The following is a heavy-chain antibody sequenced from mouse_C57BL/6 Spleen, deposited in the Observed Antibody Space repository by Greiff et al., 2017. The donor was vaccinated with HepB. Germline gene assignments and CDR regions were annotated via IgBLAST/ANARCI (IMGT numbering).Heavy chain of an antibody. D-gene: IGHD1-1*01. CDR1: GYTFTSYG. V-gene: IGHV1-81*01. CDR3: ARSRDYYGSSYWYFDV. Sequence: VQLKESGAELARPGASVKLSCKASGYTFTSYGISWVKQRTGQGLEWIGEIYPRSGNTYYNEKFKGKATLTADKSSSTAYMELRSLTSEDSAVYFCARSRDYYGSSYWYFDVWGTGTTVTVSS. CDR2: IYPRSGNT. J-gene: IGHJ1*03.